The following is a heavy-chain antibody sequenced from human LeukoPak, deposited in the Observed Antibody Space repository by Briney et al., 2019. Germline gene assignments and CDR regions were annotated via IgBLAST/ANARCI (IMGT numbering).Heavy chain of an antibody. CDR1: GFTFTNYG. CDR3: AKTKGDYEYWSGYYKYYFDY. Sequence: GGSLRLSCVASGFTFTNYGMSWVRQAPGKGLEWVSAITGSGGSTYYADAVTGRFTVSRDNSENTLYLQMNSLRAEDTALYYCAKTKGDYEYWSGYYKYYFDYWGQGALVTVSS. J-gene: IGHJ4*02. D-gene: IGHD3-3*01. V-gene: IGHV3-23*01. CDR2: ITGSGGST.